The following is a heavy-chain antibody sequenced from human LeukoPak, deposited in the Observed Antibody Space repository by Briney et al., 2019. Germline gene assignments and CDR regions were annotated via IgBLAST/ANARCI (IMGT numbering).Heavy chain of an antibody. V-gene: IGHV3-66*01. J-gene: IGHJ4*02. Sequence: GGSLRLSCAASGFTDSSNYMSWVRQAPGKGLEWVSVIYSGGSTYYADSVKGRFTISRDNSKNTLYLQMNSPRAEDTAVYYCARGSITGTTTDYWGQGTLVTVSS. D-gene: IGHD1-7*01. CDR1: GFTDSSNY. CDR3: ARGSITGTTTDY. CDR2: IYSGGST.